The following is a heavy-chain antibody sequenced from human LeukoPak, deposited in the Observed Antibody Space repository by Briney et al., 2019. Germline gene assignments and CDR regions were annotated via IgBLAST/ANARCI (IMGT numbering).Heavy chain of an antibody. V-gene: IGHV5-51*01. Sequence: GESLKISCKGSGYSFTSYWIGWVRQMPGKGLEWMVIIYPGDSDIRYSPSFQGQVTISADKSISTAYLQWSSLKASDTAMYYCARHSSVSGWIDSMDVWGKGTTVTVSS. D-gene: IGHD6-19*01. CDR3: ARHSSVSGWIDSMDV. CDR2: IYPGDSDI. CDR1: GYSFTSYW. J-gene: IGHJ6*04.